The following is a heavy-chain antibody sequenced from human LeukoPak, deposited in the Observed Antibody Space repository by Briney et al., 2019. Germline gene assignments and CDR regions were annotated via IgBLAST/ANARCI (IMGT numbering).Heavy chain of an antibody. J-gene: IGHJ5*01. D-gene: IGHD1-1*01. CDR2: IYHSGST. CDR3: ARDWGAGTHSSPGGNWFDP. CDR1: GGSISSGGYY. Sequence: SETLSLTCTVSGGSISSGGYYWSWIRQPPGKGLEWIGYIYHSGSTYYNPSLKSRVTISVDRSKNQFSLKLSSVTAADTAVYYCARDWGAGTHSSPGGNWFDPWGQGTMVTVSS. V-gene: IGHV4-30-2*01.